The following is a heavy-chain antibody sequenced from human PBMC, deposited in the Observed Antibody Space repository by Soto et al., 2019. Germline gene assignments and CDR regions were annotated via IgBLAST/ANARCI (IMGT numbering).Heavy chain of an antibody. D-gene: IGHD6-13*01. J-gene: IGHJ6*02. V-gene: IGHV4-39*01. CDR3: ARAYSSSWYYYGMDV. CDR1: GGSISSSSYY. CDR2: IYYSGST. Sequence: PSETLSLTCTVSGGSISSSSYYWGWIRQPPGKGLEWIGSIYYSGSTYYNPSLKSRVTISVDTSKNQFSLKLSSVTAADTAVYYCARAYSSSWYYYGMDVWGQGTTVTVSS.